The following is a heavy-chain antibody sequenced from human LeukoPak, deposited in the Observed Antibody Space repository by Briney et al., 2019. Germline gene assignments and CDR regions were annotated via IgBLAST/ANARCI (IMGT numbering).Heavy chain of an antibody. CDR2: IYYSGST. D-gene: IGHD1-26*01. V-gene: IGHV4-59*08. CDR3: AGTYSLYDAFDI. J-gene: IGHJ3*02. Sequence: SETLSLTCTVSGGSISSYYWSWIRQPPGKGLEWLGYIYYSGSTNYNPSLKSRVRMSVDTSENQFSLKLSSVTAADTAVYYCAGTYSLYDAFDIWGQGTMVTVSS. CDR1: GGSISSYY.